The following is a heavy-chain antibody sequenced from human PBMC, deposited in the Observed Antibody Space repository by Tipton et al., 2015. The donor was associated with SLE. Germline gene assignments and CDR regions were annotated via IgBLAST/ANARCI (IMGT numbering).Heavy chain of an antibody. D-gene: IGHD6-13*01. Sequence: SLTCTVSGYSISSGYYWSWVRQPPGKGLEWIGYIYYTGSTNYNSSLKSRVTISVDTSKNQFSLKLSSVSAADTAVYYCARGEGCSSSPSGPLGGYYYYGMDVWGQGTTVTVSS. V-gene: IGHV4-61*01. J-gene: IGHJ6*02. CDR3: ARGEGCSSSPSGPLGGYYYYGMDV. CDR2: IYYTGST. CDR1: GYSISSGYY.